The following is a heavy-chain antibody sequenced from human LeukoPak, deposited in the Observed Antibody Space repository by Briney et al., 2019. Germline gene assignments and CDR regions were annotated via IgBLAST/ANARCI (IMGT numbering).Heavy chain of an antibody. D-gene: IGHD7-27*01. V-gene: IGHV5-51*01. CDR1: GYTFNTYW. J-gene: IGHJ1*01. Sequence: GESLKISCKASGYTFNTYWIGWVRQKPGKDLEWMAIVYPGDSHTRYSPSFQRHFTISADKTVTTGYLQWSSLEASDTAVYYCARLSGGSWANTEYFPDWGQGTLVIVSS. CDR3: ARLSGGSWANTEYFPD. CDR2: VYPGDSHT.